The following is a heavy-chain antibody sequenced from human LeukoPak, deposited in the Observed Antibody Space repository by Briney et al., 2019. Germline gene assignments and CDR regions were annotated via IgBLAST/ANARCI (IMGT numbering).Heavy chain of an antibody. CDR3: ARDLSSGWFDD. D-gene: IGHD6-19*01. CDR1: GFTFTGYT. Sequence: GGSLRLSCAASGFTFTGYTMNWVRQAPGKGLEWVSSISSSSNYIYYADSVKGRFTISRDNAENSLFLQMNSLRAEDTAVYYCARDLSSGWFDDWGQGTLVTVSS. J-gene: IGHJ4*02. CDR2: ISSSSNYI. V-gene: IGHV3-21*01.